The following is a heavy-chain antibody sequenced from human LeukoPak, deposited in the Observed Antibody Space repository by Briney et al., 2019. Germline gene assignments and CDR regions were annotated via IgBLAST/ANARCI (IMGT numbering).Heavy chain of an antibody. CDR1: GYTFTSYY. D-gene: IGHD6-19*01. Sequence: ASVKVSCKASGYTFTSYYMHWVRQAPGQGLEWIGIINPSGGSTSYAQKFQGRVTMTRDTSTSTVYMELSSLRSEDTAVYYCASIAVAGKSFDYWGQGTLVTVSS. V-gene: IGHV1-46*03. J-gene: IGHJ4*02. CDR2: INPSGGST. CDR3: ASIAVAGKSFDY.